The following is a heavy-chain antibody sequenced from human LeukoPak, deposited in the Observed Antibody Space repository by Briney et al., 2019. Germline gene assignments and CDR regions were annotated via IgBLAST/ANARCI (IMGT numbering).Heavy chain of an antibody. CDR3: ARDPSDSSGYYYVEDASDI. Sequence: TLSLTCTVSGGSISSGSYYWSWIRQPAGKGLEWIGRIYTSGSTNYNPSLKSRVTISVDTSKNQFSLKLSSVTAADTAVYYCARDPSDSSGYYYVEDASDIWGQGTMVTVSS. J-gene: IGHJ3*02. CDR1: GGSISSGSYY. CDR2: IYTSGST. V-gene: IGHV4-61*02. D-gene: IGHD3-22*01.